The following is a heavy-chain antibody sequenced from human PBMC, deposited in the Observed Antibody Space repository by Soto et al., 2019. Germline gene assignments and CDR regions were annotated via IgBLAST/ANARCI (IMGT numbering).Heavy chain of an antibody. J-gene: IGHJ5*02. CDR2: INHSGST. V-gene: IGHV4-34*01. D-gene: IGHD3-16*01. Sequence: QVQLQQWGAGLLKPSETLSLTCAVYGGSFSGYYWSWIRQPPGKGLEWIGEINHSGSTNYNPSLKSRVTISVDTSKNQFSLKLSSVTAADTAVYYCARGLATWGGSWFDPWGQGTLVTVSS. CDR3: ARGLATWGGSWFDP. CDR1: GGSFSGYY.